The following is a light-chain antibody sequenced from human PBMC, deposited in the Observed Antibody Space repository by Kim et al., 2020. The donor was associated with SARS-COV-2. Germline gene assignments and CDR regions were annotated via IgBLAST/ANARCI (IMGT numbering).Light chain of an antibody. V-gene: IGLV1-44*01. Sequence: GQRVTISCSGSSSNIGRNTVNWFQQLPGTAPKLLIYNNNQRPSGVPDRFSGSKSGTSASLAISGLQSEDEADYYCAVWDDSLSGWVFGGGTQLTVL. CDR3: AVWDDSLSGWV. CDR1: SSNIGRNT. J-gene: IGLJ3*02. CDR2: NNN.